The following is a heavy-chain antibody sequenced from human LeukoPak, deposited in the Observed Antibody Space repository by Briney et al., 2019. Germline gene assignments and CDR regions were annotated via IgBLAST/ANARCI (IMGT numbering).Heavy chain of an antibody. V-gene: IGHV3-23*01. Sequence: GGSLRLSCAASGFTFSSYAMSWVRQAPGKGLEWVSAISGSGGSTYYADSVKGRFTTSRDNSKNTLYLQMNSLRAEDTAVYYCAKAHDYVWGSYRYSTFDYWGQGTLVTVSS. CDR3: AKAHDYVWGSYRYSTFDY. CDR2: ISGSGGST. CDR1: GFTFSSYA. D-gene: IGHD3-16*02. J-gene: IGHJ4*02.